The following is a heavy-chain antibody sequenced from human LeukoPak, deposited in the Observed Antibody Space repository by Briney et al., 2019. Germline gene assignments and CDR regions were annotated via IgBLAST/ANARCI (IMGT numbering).Heavy chain of an antibody. CDR2: IYHSGST. CDR3: ARGVSALTV. V-gene: IGHV4-30-2*01. CDR1: GGSISSGGYY. J-gene: IGHJ6*04. Sequence: SETLSLTCTVSGGSISSGGYYWSWIRQPPGKGLEWIGYIYHSGSTYYNPSLKSRVTISVDTSKNQFSLKLSSVTAADTAVYYCARGVSALTVWGKGTTVTVSS.